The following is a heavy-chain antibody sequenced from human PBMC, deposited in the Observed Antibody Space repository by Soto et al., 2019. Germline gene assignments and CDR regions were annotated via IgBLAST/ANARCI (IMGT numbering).Heavy chain of an antibody. CDR1: GLNFDDYA. D-gene: IGHD1-1*01. V-gene: IGHV3-23*01. J-gene: IGHJ4*02. CDR3: ASLNWNFGL. CDR2: ISDNGARK. Sequence: EVQLLESGGGLVQPGGSLRLSCAVSGLNFDDYAMSWVRQAPGKGLEWLSSISDNGARKYYADSVKGRFSISRDNSKNTLFLQMDSLRAEDTAVYYCASLNWNFGLWGQGTLLTVSS.